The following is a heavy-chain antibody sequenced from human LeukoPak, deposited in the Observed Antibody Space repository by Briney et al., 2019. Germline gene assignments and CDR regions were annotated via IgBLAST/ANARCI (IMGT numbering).Heavy chain of an antibody. D-gene: IGHD3-16*02. J-gene: IGHJ4*02. CDR1: GFTVITNY. Sequence: GGSLRLSCAASGFTVITNYMSWVRQAPGKGLEWVSVIYSDGTTHYADSVKGRFTISRDNSKNTLYLQMNSLRAEDTAVYYCARGYDYVWGSYRPFFDYWGQGTLVTVSS. V-gene: IGHV3-66*01. CDR2: IYSDGTT. CDR3: ARGYDYVWGSYRPFFDY.